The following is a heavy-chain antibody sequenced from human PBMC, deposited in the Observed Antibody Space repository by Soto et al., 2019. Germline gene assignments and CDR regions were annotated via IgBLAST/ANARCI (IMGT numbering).Heavy chain of an antibody. Sequence: ASVKVSCKASGYTFTGYYMHWVRQAPGQGLEWMGWINPNSGGTNYAQKFQGWVTMTRDTSISTAYMELSRLRSDDTAVYHCARVRMHSSGWSLGYYYYGMDVWGQGTTVTVSS. CDR2: INPNSGGT. CDR1: GYTFTGYY. D-gene: IGHD6-19*01. V-gene: IGHV1-2*04. J-gene: IGHJ6*02. CDR3: ARVRMHSSGWSLGYYYYGMDV.